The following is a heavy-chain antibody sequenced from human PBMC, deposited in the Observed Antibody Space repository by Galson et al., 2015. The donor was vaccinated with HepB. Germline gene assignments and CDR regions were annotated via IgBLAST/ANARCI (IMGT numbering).Heavy chain of an antibody. CDR1: GFTFSSYA. Sequence: SLRLSCAASGFTFSSYAMNWVRQAPGKGLEWVSTFSGSADSTYYAASVKGRFTISRDDSKNTLYLQMNSLRPEDTAVYYCAKSWDSSAWSHFDYWGQGTLVTVSS. CDR2: FSGSADST. CDR3: AKSWDSSAWSHFDY. D-gene: IGHD3-22*01. J-gene: IGHJ4*02. V-gene: IGHV3-23*01.